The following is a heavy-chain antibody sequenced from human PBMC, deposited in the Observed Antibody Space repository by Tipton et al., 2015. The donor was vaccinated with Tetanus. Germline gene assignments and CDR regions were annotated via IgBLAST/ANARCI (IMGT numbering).Heavy chain of an antibody. D-gene: IGHD4-23*01. Sequence: TLSLTFSVSGASMTSSYYYWGWIRQPPGKGLEWIGNIYYRGSTYYSPSLRSRVVMSIDTSKNQFSLSLRSVTAADTAVYFCARYKTSLVTPGKYFDSWGQGALVTVSS. J-gene: IGHJ4*02. CDR1: GASMTSSYYY. V-gene: IGHV4-39*01. CDR3: ARYKTSLVTPGKYFDS. CDR2: IYYRGST.